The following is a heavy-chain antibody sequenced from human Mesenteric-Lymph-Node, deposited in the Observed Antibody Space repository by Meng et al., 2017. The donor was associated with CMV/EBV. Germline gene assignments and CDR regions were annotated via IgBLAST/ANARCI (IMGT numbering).Heavy chain of an antibody. D-gene: IGHD6-13*01. Sequence: GGSLRLSCAASGFTFSSYSMNWVRQAPGKGLEWVSSISSSSSYIYYADSVKGRFTISRDNAKNSLYLQMNSLRAEDTAVYYCARELVAAGPIDYWGQGTLVTVSS. J-gene: IGHJ4*02. V-gene: IGHV3-21*01. CDR1: GFTFSSYS. CDR2: ISSSSSYI. CDR3: ARELVAAGPIDY.